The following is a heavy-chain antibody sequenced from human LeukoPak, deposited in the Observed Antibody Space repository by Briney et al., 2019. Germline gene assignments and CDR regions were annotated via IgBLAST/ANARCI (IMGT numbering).Heavy chain of an antibody. D-gene: IGHD3-10*01. CDR2: IYYSGST. V-gene: IGHV4-59*01. J-gene: IGHJ4*02. Sequence: PSETLSLTCTVSGGSISSYYWSWIRQPPGKGLEWIGSIYYSGSTNYNPSLKSRVTISVDTSKNQFSLKLSSVTAADTAVYYCARAPPPTYYYGSGSYYRPLFDYWGQGTLVTVSS. CDR1: GGSISSYY. CDR3: ARAPPPTYYYGSGSYYRPLFDY.